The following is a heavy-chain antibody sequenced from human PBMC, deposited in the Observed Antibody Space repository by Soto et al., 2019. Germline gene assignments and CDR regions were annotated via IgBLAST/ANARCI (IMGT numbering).Heavy chain of an antibody. D-gene: IGHD2-2*02. Sequence: GGSLILSSAASGFIFRNYWVSWVRQAPGKGLEWVSSISSSSSYIYYADSVKGRFTISRDNAKNSLYLQMNSLRAEDTAVYYCARTTHSPYCSSTSCYIGRDYYYYGMDVWGQGTTVTVAS. V-gene: IGHV3-21*01. CDR1: GFIFRNYW. CDR3: ARTTHSPYCSSTSCYIGRDYYYYGMDV. J-gene: IGHJ6*02. CDR2: ISSSSSYI.